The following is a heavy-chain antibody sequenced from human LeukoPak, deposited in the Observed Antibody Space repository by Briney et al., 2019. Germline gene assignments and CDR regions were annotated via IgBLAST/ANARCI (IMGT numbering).Heavy chain of an antibody. CDR2: ISGSGGST. CDR1: GFTFSSYG. CDR3: AKERLTTTTFDS. V-gene: IGHV3-23*01. Sequence: GGSLRLSCAASGFTFSSYGMHWVRQAPGKGLEWVSLISGSGGSTYYADSVKGRFTISRDNGKNTLSLQMNSLRAEDTALYYCAKERLTTTTFDSWGRGTLVTVSS. D-gene: IGHD4-11*01. J-gene: IGHJ4*02.